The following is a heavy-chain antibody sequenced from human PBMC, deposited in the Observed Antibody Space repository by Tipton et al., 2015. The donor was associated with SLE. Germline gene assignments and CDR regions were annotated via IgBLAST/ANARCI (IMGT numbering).Heavy chain of an antibody. CDR2: SYYWSKSSN. CDR1: GDSVSANGAA. V-gene: IGHV6-1*01. J-gene: IGHJ3*01. Sequence: PGLVKPSQTLSLTCAISGDSVSANGAAWNWIRQSPSRGLEWLGRSYYWSKSSNDYAISAKGRITINPDTSKNQVSLHLSSVTPEDTAIYYCARGRNHAFDVWGQGTMVTVSS. CDR3: ARGRNHAFDV.